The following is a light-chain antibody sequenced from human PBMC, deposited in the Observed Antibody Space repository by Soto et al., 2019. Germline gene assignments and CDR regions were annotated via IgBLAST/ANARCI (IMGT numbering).Light chain of an antibody. CDR1: QDISNY. Sequence: DIQMTHSPSSLSASVGDRVTITCRTSQDISNYLAWYQQKPGKGPKLLSYAASPLQYGVSSRFSGGGSGTDFSITISSLQPEDVATSYCQEYNIAPHTFGGGTKGAIQ. J-gene: IGKJ4*02. CDR3: QEYNIAPHT. V-gene: IGKV1-27*01. CDR2: AAS.